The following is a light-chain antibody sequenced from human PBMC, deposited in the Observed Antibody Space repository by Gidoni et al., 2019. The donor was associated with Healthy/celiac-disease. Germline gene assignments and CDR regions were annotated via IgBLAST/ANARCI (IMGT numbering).Light chain of an antibody. V-gene: IGKV2-28*01. Sequence: VMPQSPLPLSVTPAAPAAISCRSSHSLLHSNGYNDLDWYLQKPGQSPQLLIYVGSNRASGVPDRFSGSGSGTDFTLKISRVEAEDVGIYYCMQALQTPKTFGQGTKLEIK. CDR1: HSLLHSNGYND. CDR2: VGS. J-gene: IGKJ2*01. CDR3: MQALQTPKT.